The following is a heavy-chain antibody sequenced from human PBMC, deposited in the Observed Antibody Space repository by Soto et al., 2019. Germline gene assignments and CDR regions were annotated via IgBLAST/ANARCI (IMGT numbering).Heavy chain of an antibody. CDR3: ARERDRSGSYWSWFAFDI. CDR2: IWYDGSNK. CDR1: GFTFSSYG. V-gene: IGHV3-33*01. J-gene: IGHJ3*02. D-gene: IGHD1-26*01. Sequence: SGGSLRLSCAASGFTFSSYGMHWVRQAPGKGLEWVAVIWYDGSNKYYADSVKGRFTISRDNSKNTLYLQMNSLRAEDTAVYYCARERDRSGSYWSWFAFDIWGQGTMVTVSS.